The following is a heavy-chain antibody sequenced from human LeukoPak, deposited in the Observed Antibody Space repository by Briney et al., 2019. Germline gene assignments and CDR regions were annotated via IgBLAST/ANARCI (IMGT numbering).Heavy chain of an antibody. V-gene: IGHV3-30*18. Sequence: QAGGSLRLSRAASGFTFSSYGMHWVRQAPGKGLEWVAVISYDGSNKYYADSVKGRITISRDNSKNTLYLQMNSLRTEDTAVYYCAKGGLTGTLDYWGQGTLVTVSS. CDR1: GFTFSSYG. CDR3: AKGGLTGTLDY. J-gene: IGHJ4*02. CDR2: ISYDGSNK. D-gene: IGHD1-20*01.